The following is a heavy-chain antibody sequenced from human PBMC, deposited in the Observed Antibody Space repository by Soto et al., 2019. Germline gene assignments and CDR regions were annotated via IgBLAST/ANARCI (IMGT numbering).Heavy chain of an antibody. D-gene: IGHD1-20*01. Sequence: GGSLRLSCAASGFNVGAFAVNWVRQAPGKGLERVSGISVSDAFIYYADSVRGRFSISRDASENILYLQMNSLRVDDTALYYCTREAVGGITGLDYWSQRSFVSVSS. CDR2: ISVSDAFI. CDR1: GFNVGAFA. J-gene: IGHJ4*02. V-gene: IGHV3-23*01. CDR3: TREAVGGITGLDY.